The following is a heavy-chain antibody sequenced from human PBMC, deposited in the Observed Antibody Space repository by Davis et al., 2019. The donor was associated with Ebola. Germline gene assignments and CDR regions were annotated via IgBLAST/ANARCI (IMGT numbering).Heavy chain of an antibody. CDR3: ARSRFLEWLPYYY. V-gene: IGHV4-34*01. D-gene: IGHD3-3*01. Sequence: MPSETLSLTCAVYGGTFSDYYYYWIRQTPGKGLEWIGETTHSGNTNYNPSLKSRVTISVDKSKNQFSLKLSSVTAADTAVYYCARSRFLEWLPYYYWGQGTLVTVSS. CDR1: GGTFSDYY. CDR2: TTHSGNT. J-gene: IGHJ4*02.